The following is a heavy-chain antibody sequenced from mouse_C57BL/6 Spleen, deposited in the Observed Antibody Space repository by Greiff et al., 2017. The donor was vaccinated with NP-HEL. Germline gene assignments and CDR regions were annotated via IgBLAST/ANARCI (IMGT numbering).Heavy chain of an antibody. J-gene: IGHJ4*01. D-gene: IGHD3-1*01. CDR3: ARLGRPRGAMDY. CDR2: IYPGDGDT. CDR1: GYAFSSYW. V-gene: IGHV1-80*01. Sequence: QVQLKQSGAELVKPGASVKISCKASGYAFSSYWMNWVKQRPGKGLEWIGQIYPGDGDTNYNGKFKGKATLTADKSSSTAYMQLSSLTSEDSAVYFCARLGRPRGAMDYWGQGTSVTVSS.